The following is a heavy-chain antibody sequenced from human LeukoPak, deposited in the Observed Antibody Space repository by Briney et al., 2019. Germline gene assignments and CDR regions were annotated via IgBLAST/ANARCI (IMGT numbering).Heavy chain of an antibody. D-gene: IGHD3-10*01. V-gene: IGHV1-69*13. CDR1: GGTFRSYV. Sequence: GASVKVSCKASGGTFRSYVISWVRQAPGQGLEWLGGIIPIFGTANYAQKFQGRVTITADESTSTAYMELSSLRSEDTAVYYCATGAGSGDGWFDPWGQGTLVTVSS. CDR3: ATGAGSGDGWFDP. J-gene: IGHJ5*02. CDR2: IIPIFGTA.